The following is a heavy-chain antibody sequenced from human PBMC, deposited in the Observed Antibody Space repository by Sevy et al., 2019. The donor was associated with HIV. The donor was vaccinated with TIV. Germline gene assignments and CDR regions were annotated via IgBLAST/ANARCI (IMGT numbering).Heavy chain of an antibody. CDR1: GGSISSGDYY. J-gene: IGHJ6*02. V-gene: IGHV4-30-4*01. D-gene: IGHD4-4*01. CDR3: AKALHRVYFGMDV. CDR2: IYYSGTT. Sequence: SETLSLTCTVSGGSISSGDYYWTWIRQSPGKGLEWIGYIYYSGTTYYNPSLKSRVTISVDTSKNQFSLRLSSVTAADTAVYYCAKALHRVYFGMDVWGQGTTVTVSS.